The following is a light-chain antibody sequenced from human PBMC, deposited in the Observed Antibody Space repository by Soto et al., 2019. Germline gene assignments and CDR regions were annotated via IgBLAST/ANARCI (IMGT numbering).Light chain of an antibody. Sequence: ESMLTQSPGTLSLSPGERATLSCRASRSVSSRYITWYQQKPGQAPRLLIYGASIRATGIPDRFSGSGSGTDFTLTISRLEAEDFALYYCQQFGDSPPAFTFGQGTKLEI. CDR3: QQFGDSPPAFT. CDR2: GAS. J-gene: IGKJ2*01. V-gene: IGKV3-20*01. CDR1: RSVSSRY.